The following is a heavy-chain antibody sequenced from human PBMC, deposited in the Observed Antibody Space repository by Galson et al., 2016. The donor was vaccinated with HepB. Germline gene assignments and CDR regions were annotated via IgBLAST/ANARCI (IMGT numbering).Heavy chain of an antibody. J-gene: IGHJ4*02. CDR3: AKRAGGGTYYAIDY. CDR2: ISGSGGST. V-gene: IGHV3-23*01. CDR1: GFTFGSYA. D-gene: IGHD1-26*01. Sequence: SLRLSCAASGFTFGSYAMSWVRQAPGKGLEWVSAISGSGGSTYHADSVKGRFTISRDNSKNTLNLQMDSLRVEDTALYFCAKRAGGGTYYAIDYWGQGTLVTVSS.